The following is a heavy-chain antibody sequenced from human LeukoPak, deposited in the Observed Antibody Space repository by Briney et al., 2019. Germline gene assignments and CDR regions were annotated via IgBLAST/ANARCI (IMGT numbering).Heavy chain of an antibody. CDR3: ARGGYSYGINWFDP. CDR2: IYYSGST. Sequence: KPSETLSLTCTVSGGSISSYYWSWIRQPPGKGLEWIGYIYYSGSTNYNPSLKSRVTISADTSKNQFSLKLSSVTAADTAVYYCARGGYSYGINWFDPWGQGTLVTVSS. CDR1: GGSISSYY. J-gene: IGHJ5*02. V-gene: IGHV4-59*01. D-gene: IGHD5-18*01.